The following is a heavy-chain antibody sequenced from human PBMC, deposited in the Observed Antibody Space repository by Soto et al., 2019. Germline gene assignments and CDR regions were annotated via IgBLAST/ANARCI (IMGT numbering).Heavy chain of an antibody. Sequence: ETLSLTCAVYGGSFSGYYWSWIRQPPGKGLEWIGEINHSGSTNYNPSLKSRVTISVDTSKNQFSLKLTSVTAADTAVYYCARGGPSTVYSSGWYWFDPWGQGTLVTVSS. J-gene: IGHJ5*02. CDR3: ARGGPSTVYSSGWYWFDP. V-gene: IGHV4-34*01. CDR2: INHSGST. CDR1: GGSFSGYY. D-gene: IGHD6-19*01.